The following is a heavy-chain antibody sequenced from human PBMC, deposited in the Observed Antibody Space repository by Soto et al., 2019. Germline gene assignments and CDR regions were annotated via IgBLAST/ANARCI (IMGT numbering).Heavy chain of an antibody. CDR1: GFTFSGHC. D-gene: IGHD1-26*01. CDR2: LSGSAGIT. J-gene: IGHJ3*01. V-gene: IGHV3-23*01. Sequence: GGSLRLSCTASGFTFSGHCMNWVRQAPGKGLEWVSFLSGSAGITFYADSVKGRFTISRDNSKNTLYLQMNSLRAEDTAGYYCAKDSGIESSSVRAFDVWGQGTMVTVSS. CDR3: AKDSGIESSSVRAFDV.